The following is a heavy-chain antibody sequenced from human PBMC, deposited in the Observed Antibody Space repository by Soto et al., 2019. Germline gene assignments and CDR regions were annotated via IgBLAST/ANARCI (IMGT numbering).Heavy chain of an antibody. J-gene: IGHJ4*02. V-gene: IGHV1-58*02. CDR2: IVVGSGKK. CDR3: AEEDSSSWAPRG. CDR1: GFTFTSSA. Sequence: ASGKVSCNASGFTFTSSAMEWLRQARGQRIEWIGWIVVGSGKKNYAKKFKERVNITRDMSKSKAYMELSRLRSEDTAVYYCAEEDSSSWAPRGWGQGTLVTVSS. D-gene: IGHD6-13*01.